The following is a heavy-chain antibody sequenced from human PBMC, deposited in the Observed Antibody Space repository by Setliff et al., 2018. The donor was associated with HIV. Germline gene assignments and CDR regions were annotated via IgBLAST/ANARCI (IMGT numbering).Heavy chain of an antibody. V-gene: IGHV5-51*01. D-gene: IGHD5-12*01. J-gene: IGHJ4*02. CDR2: IYPRDSDA. Sequence: GESLKISCKTSGYEFAYYYIGWVRQMPGKGLVWMGIIYPRDSDARYSPSFQGQVTISADKSISTAYLQWSGLKASDTAMYYCARLDGYTGYDPFDYWGQGTLVTVSS. CDR3: ARLDGYTGYDPFDY. CDR1: GYEFAYYY.